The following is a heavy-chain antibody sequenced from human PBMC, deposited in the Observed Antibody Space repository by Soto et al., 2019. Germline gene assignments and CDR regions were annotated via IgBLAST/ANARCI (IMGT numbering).Heavy chain of an antibody. Sequence: SETLSVTCPVSGGYLSSGDYYWSWIRQPPGKGLEWIGYIYYSGSTYYNPSLKSRVTISVDTSKNQFSLKLSSVTAADTAVYYCEGVPLYYYYYGMDVWGQGTTVTVSS. D-gene: IGHD3-16*01. CDR1: GGYLSSGDYY. CDR3: EGVPLYYYYYGMDV. V-gene: IGHV4-30-4*01. J-gene: IGHJ6*02. CDR2: IYYSGST.